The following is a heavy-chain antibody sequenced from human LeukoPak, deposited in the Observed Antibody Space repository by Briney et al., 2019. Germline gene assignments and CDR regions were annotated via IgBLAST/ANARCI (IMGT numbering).Heavy chain of an antibody. CDR1: GYTFTRHY. Sequence: ASVKVSCKASGYTFTRHYIQWVRQAPGQGLEWMGIINPSGGSTSYAQKFQGRVTLTRDTSTSTVYMELSSLRPEDTAVYYCARERGVAVAGEGVDPWGQGTLVTVSS. J-gene: IGHJ5*02. V-gene: IGHV1-46*01. CDR2: INPSGGST. D-gene: IGHD6-19*01. CDR3: ARERGVAVAGEGVDP.